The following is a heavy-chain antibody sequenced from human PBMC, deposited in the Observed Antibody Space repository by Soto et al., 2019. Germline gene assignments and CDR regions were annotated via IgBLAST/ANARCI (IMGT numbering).Heavy chain of an antibody. D-gene: IGHD1-7*01. CDR2: IYYSGST. J-gene: IGHJ3*02. CDR1: GGSISSYY. V-gene: IGHV4-59*08. Sequence: SETLSLTCTVPGGSISSYYWSWIRQPPGKGLEWIGYIYYSGSTNYNPSLKSRVTISVDTSKNQFSLKLSSVTAADTAVYYCASRYNGNSISAFDIWGQGTMVTVSS. CDR3: ASRYNGNSISAFDI.